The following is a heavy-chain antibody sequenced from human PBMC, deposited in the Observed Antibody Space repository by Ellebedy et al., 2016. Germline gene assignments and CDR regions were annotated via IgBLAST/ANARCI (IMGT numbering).Heavy chain of an antibody. CDR3: TTVFGDYQTLDY. Sequence: GGSLRLSXTASRFTFSDYAMNWVRQAPGKGLEWVGRIKSKTDGGTTDYAAPVKGRFTISRDDSKNTLYLQMNSLKTEDTAVYYCTTVFGDYQTLDYWGQGTLVTVSS. V-gene: IGHV3-15*01. J-gene: IGHJ4*02. CDR1: RFTFSDYA. D-gene: IGHD4-17*01. CDR2: IKSKTDGGTT.